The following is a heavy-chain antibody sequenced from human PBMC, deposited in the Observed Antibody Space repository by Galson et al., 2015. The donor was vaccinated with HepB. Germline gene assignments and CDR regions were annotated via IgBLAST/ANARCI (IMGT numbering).Heavy chain of an antibody. J-gene: IGHJ4*02. CDR1: GFSFSDYY. V-gene: IGHV3-11*01. CDR3: ARAGARTAVTTRYYFDY. Sequence: SLRLSCAASGFSFSDYYMSWIRQAPGKGLEWVSYISSFGSTMFYADSVKGRFTISRDNAKNSLYLQMNSLRAEDTAVYYCARAGARTAVTTRYYFDYWGQGTLVTVSS. D-gene: IGHD4-17*01. CDR2: ISSFGSTM.